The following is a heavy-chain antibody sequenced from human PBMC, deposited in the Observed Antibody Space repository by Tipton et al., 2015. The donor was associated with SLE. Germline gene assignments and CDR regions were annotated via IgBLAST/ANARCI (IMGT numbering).Heavy chain of an antibody. CDR2: IYHSGST. CDR1: GGSISSSNW. CDR3: ARDGGWFGELSDFDY. V-gene: IGHV4-4*02. Sequence: TLSLTCAVSGGSISSSNWWSWVRQPPGKGLEWIGEIYHSGSTNYNPSLKSRVTISVDTSKNQFSLKLSSVTAADTAVYYCARDGGWFGELSDFDYWGQGTLVTVSS. J-gene: IGHJ4*02. D-gene: IGHD3-10*01.